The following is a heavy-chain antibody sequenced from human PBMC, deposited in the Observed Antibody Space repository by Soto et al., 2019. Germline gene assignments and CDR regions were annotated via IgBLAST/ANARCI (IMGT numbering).Heavy chain of an antibody. V-gene: IGHV4-30-2*01. CDR3: ARAPSP. CDR2: IYHSGST. CDR1: GGSISSGGYS. Sequence: QLQLQESGSGLVKPSQTLSLTCAVSGGSISSGGYSWSWIRQPPGKGLEWIGYIYHSGSTYYNPSLKSRVTLSLDRSKTQFSLQLTSVTAAHTSVYYCARAPSPWCQVTLVTVSS. J-gene: IGHJ5*02.